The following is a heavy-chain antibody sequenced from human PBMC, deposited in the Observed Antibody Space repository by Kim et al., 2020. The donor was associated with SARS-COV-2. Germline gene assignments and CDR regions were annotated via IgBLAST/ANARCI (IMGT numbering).Heavy chain of an antibody. Sequence: QKFQGRVTITRDTSASTAYMELSSLRSEDTAVYYCARGEKLLWFGEDFDYWGQGTLVTVSS. CDR3: ARGEKLLWFGEDFDY. J-gene: IGHJ4*02. D-gene: IGHD3-10*01. V-gene: IGHV1-3*01.